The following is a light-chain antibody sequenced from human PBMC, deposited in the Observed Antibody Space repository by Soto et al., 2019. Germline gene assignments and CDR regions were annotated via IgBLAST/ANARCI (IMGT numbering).Light chain of an antibody. CDR1: SGDVGGYNY. CDR3: SSYTSSSTRVV. Sequence: QSALTQPASVSGSPGQSITISCTGTSGDVGGYNYVSWYQQHPGKAPKVMIFDVSRRPSGVSNRFSGSKSGNTASLTISGLQVEDEADYYCSSYTSSSTRVVFGGGTKLTVL. J-gene: IGLJ2*01. V-gene: IGLV2-14*03. CDR2: DVS.